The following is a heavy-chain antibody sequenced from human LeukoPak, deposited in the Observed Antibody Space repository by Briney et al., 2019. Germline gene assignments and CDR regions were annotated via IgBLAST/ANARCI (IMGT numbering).Heavy chain of an antibody. D-gene: IGHD2-2*02. CDR1: GGSISSHY. Sequence: SETLSLTCTVSGGSISSHYWSWIRQPPGKGLEWIGEINHSGSTNYNPSLKSRVTISVDTSKNQFSLKLSSVTAADTAVYYCARTLDCSSTSCYRGDFDYWGQGTLVTVSS. CDR3: ARTLDCSSTSCYRGDFDY. J-gene: IGHJ4*02. V-gene: IGHV4-34*01. CDR2: INHSGST.